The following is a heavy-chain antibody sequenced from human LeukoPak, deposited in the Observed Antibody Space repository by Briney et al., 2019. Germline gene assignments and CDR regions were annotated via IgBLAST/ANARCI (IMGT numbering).Heavy chain of an antibody. CDR2: MSYDEDNK. Sequence: GGSLRLSCAASGFTFSSYAMSWVRQAPGKGLEWVALMSYDEDNKYYADSVKGRFTISRDNSKNTLYLQMNSLRPEDTAMYYCARDETKRGFSYGTSPFEYWGQGTLVTVSS. J-gene: IGHJ4*02. V-gene: IGHV3-30*04. CDR1: GFTFSSYA. D-gene: IGHD1-7*01. CDR3: ARDETKRGFSYGTSPFEY.